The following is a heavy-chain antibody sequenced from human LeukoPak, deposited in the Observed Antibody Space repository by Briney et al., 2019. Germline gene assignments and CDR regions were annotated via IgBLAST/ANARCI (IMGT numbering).Heavy chain of an antibody. J-gene: IGHJ3*02. CDR2: ISGSGGST. Sequence: GGSLRLSCAASGFTFSSYAMSWVRQAPGKGLEGVSAISGSGGSTYYANSVTGRFTISRHDSNNTLYLQINSLRAEETAVYYCAKAITMIVVVTADDAFDIWGQGTMVTVSS. CDR3: AKAITMIVVVTADDAFDI. V-gene: IGHV3-23*01. CDR1: GFTFSSYA. D-gene: IGHD3-22*01.